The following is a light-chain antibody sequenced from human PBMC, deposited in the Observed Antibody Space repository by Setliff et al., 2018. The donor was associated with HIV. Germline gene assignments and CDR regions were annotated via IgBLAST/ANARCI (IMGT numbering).Light chain of an antibody. J-gene: IGLJ1*01. CDR1: SSDVGGYNY. CDR2: EVS. V-gene: IGLV2-14*01. Sequence: LTQPASVSGSPGQSITISCTGTSSDVGGYNYVSWYQQHPGKAPKLMIYEVSNRPPGISNRFSGSKSGNTASLTISGLQAEDEADYYCSSYTTSATYVFGTGTKVTVL. CDR3: SSYTTSATYV.